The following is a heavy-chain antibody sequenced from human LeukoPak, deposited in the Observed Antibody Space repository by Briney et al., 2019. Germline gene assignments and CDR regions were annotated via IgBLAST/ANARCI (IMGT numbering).Heavy chain of an antibody. Sequence: GASVRVSCKASGYTFTSYYIHWVRQAPGQGLEWMGIINPSGGSTSYAQNFQGRVTVTRDASTSTVYMELSSLRSEDTAVYYCAREYSSSSCYFDYWGQGTLVTVSS. D-gene: IGHD6-6*01. V-gene: IGHV1-46*01. CDR3: AREYSSSSCYFDY. J-gene: IGHJ4*02. CDR2: INPSGGST. CDR1: GYTFTSYY.